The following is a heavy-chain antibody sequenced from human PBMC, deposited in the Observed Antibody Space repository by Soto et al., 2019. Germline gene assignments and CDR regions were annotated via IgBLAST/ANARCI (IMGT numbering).Heavy chain of an antibody. CDR1: GYTFTSYG. V-gene: IGHV1-18*01. D-gene: IGHD3-22*01. J-gene: IGHJ4*02. CDR3: ARGGAYYYDSSGYYPDFLDY. CDR2: ISAYNGNT. Sequence: ASVKVSCKASGYTFTSYGISWVRQAPGQGLEWMGWISAYNGNTNYAQKLQGRVTMTTDTSTSTAYMELRSLRSDDTAVYYCARGGAYYYDSSGYYPDFLDYWGQGTLVTAPQ.